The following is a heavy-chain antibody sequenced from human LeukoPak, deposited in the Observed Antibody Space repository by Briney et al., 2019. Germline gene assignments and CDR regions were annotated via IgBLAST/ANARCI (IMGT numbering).Heavy chain of an antibody. D-gene: IGHD3-3*01. CDR3: ARSHYDFWSGYSAY. CDR2: MRSSSSTI. CDR1: GFTFSSYS. J-gene: IGHJ4*02. V-gene: IGHV3-48*04. Sequence: GGSLRLSCAASGFTFSSYSMNWVRQAPGKGLEWVSYMRSSSSTIYYADSVKARFTISRDNAKNSLYRKMNSVRAEDRAVYYCARSHYDFWSGYSAYWGQGTLVTVSS.